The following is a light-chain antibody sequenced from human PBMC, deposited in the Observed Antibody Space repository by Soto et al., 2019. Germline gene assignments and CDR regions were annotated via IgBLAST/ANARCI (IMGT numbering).Light chain of an antibody. CDR3: QQYNNWPSWT. J-gene: IGKJ1*01. CDR1: RTVHSN. Sequence: EIVMTQSPATVSVSPGDRVTLSCRASRTVHSNVAWYQHKPGQAPRLLIYGASFRATGMPARFSGSGSGTEFTLTISSLQSEDFAVYYCQQYNNWPSWTFGQGTKVDIK. CDR2: GAS. V-gene: IGKV3-15*01.